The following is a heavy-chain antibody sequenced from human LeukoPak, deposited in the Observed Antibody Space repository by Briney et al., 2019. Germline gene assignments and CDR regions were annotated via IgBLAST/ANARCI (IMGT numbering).Heavy chain of an antibody. CDR2: ISYDGSNK. Sequence: PGGSLRLSCAASGFTFSSYAMHWVRQAPGKGLEWVAVISYDGSNKYYADSVKGRFTISRDNSKNTLYLQMNSLRAEDTAVYYCARGFAGYYLLGAFDIWGQGTMVTVSS. D-gene: IGHD3-22*01. V-gene: IGHV3-30*04. CDR1: GFTFSSYA. CDR3: ARGFAGYYLLGAFDI. J-gene: IGHJ3*02.